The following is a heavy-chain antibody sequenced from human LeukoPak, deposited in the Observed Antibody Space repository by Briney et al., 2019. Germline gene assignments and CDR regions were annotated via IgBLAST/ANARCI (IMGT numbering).Heavy chain of an antibody. CDR3: AKSRGSLAMATDY. V-gene: IGHV3-30*18. J-gene: IGHJ4*02. Sequence: GGSLRLSCAASGFTFSSYGMHWVRQAPGKGLEWVAVISYDGTCKYYADSVKGRFTISRDNSKNTLYLQMNSLRAEDTAVYYCAKSRGSLAMATDYWGQGTLVTVSS. CDR2: ISYDGTCK. CDR1: GFTFSSYG. D-gene: IGHD5-24*01.